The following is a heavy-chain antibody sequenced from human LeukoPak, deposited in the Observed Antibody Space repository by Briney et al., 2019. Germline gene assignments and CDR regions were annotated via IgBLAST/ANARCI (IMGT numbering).Heavy chain of an antibody. J-gene: IGHJ3*02. CDR1: GGSISSSNW. D-gene: IGHD4-17*01. CDR2: IYHSGST. Sequence: SETLSLTCAVSGGSISSSNWWSWVRQPPGKGLEWIGEIYHSGSTNYNPSLKSRVTISVDTSKNQFSLKLSSVTAADTAVYYCARSRRDGDYLFNAFDIWGQGTMVTVSS. CDR3: ARSRRDGDYLFNAFDI. V-gene: IGHV4-4*02.